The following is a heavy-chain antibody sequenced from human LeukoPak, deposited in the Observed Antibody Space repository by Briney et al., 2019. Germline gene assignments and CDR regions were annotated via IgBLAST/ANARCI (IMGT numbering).Heavy chain of an antibody. CDR1: GGSISSGGYY. V-gene: IGHV4-30-2*01. Sequence: SETLSLTCTVSGGSISSGGYYWSWIRQPPGKGLEWIGYIYHSGSTYYNPSLKSRVTISVDRSKNQFSLKLSSVTAADTAVYYCARWTAAGDYFDYWGQGTLVTVSS. CDR2: IYHSGST. J-gene: IGHJ4*02. D-gene: IGHD3/OR15-3a*01. CDR3: ARWTAAGDYFDY.